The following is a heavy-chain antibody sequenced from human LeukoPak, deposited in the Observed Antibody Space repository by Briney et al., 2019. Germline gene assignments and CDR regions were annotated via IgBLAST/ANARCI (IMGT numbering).Heavy chain of an antibody. V-gene: IGHV3-23*01. D-gene: IGHD1-20*01. CDR1: GFTFTGYA. CDR2: LTGDGNT. J-gene: IGHJ4*02. CDR3: ARVKWKLIGYFDY. Sequence: PGESLRLSCAASGFTFTGYAMSWVRQAPGKGLEWVSVLTGDGNTYYADSVKGRFTNSRDDSKNTLFLQMNSLRAEDTAVYFCARVKWKLIGYFDYWGQGTLVTVSS.